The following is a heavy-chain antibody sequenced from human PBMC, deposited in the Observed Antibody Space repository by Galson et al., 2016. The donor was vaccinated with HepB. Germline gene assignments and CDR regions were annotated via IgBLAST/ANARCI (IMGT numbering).Heavy chain of an antibody. Sequence: SETLSLTCTVSGGSISSSSDYWGWIRQPPGKGLEWIGNIYYSGSTYYNPSLKSRVTISVDTSKNQFSLKLSSVTAADTAVYYCARDGSAAGTSLDYWGQGTLVTVSS. CDR2: IYYSGST. CDR1: GGSISSSSDY. V-gene: IGHV4-39*07. CDR3: ARDGSAAGTSLDY. J-gene: IGHJ4*02. D-gene: IGHD6-13*01.